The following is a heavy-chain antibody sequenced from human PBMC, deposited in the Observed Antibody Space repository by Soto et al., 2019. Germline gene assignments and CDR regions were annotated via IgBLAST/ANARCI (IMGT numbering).Heavy chain of an antibody. D-gene: IGHD3-3*01. CDR1: GGSISSYY. CDR2: IYYSGST. J-gene: IGHJ4*02. V-gene: IGHV4-59*08. CDR3: ARGGWRQIDY. Sequence: QVQLQESGPGLVKPSETLSLTCTVSGGSISSYYWSWIRQPPGKGLEWIGYIYYSGSTNYNPSLKSRVTISVDTSKNQFSLKLSSVTAADTAVYYCARGGWRQIDYWGQGTLVTVPS.